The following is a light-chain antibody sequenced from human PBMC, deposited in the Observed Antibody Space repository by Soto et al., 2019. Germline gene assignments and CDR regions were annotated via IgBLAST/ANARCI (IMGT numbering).Light chain of an antibody. CDR2: GAS. CDR1: QSVSSSY. Sequence: ENVLKQSPGTLSLSQGERATLSFRASQSVSSSYLAWYQQKPGQAPRLLIYGASSRATGIPARFSGRGSGTEFTLTISSLQSEDFAVYYCQQFNNWPLTFGGGTKVDIK. CDR3: QQFNNWPLT. V-gene: IGKV3D-15*01. J-gene: IGKJ4*01.